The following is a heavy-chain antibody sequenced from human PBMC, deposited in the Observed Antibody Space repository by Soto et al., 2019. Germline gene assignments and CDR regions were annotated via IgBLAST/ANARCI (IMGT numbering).Heavy chain of an antibody. Sequence: QVQLQESGPGLVKPSQTLSLTCTVSGGSVSSADYYWSWIRQHPGKGLEWIGYIYYSGSTYYNPSPTSRVTISVDTSKNQFSLNLSSVTAADTAVYYCARDTSGKGYYSHGMDVWGQGITVTVSS. CDR2: IYYSGST. V-gene: IGHV4-31*03. CDR1: GGSVSSADYY. J-gene: IGHJ6*02. D-gene: IGHD1-1*01. CDR3: ARDTSGKGYYSHGMDV.